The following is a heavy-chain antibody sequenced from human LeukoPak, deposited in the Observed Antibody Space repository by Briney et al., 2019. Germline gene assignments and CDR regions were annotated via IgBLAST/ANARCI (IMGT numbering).Heavy chain of an antibody. CDR1: GFNVSSNY. D-gene: IGHD3-10*01. V-gene: IGHV3-53*01. J-gene: IGHJ4*02. CDR3: AKRYYGSATYYAFDY. CDR2: IYSGGRT. Sequence: PGGSLRLSCAASGFNVSSNYMSWVRQAPGKGLEWVSVIYSGGRTYYADPVKGRFTSSRDNSKNTLYLQMNSLRAEDTAVYYCAKRYYGSATYYAFDYWGQGTLVTVSS.